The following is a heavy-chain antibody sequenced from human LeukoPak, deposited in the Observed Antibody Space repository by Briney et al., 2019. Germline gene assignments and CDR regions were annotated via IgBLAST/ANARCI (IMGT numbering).Heavy chain of an antibody. CDR1: GFTFSSYW. D-gene: IGHD4-17*01. J-gene: IGHJ4*02. V-gene: IGHV3-7*01. Sequence: GGSLRLSCAASGFTFSSYWMTWVRQAPRKGLEWVANIKQDGSEKSYVDSVKGRFTISRDNAKNSLYLQMNSLRAEDTAVYYCAKDRGDYGEFEAFDYWGQGTLVTVSS. CDR2: IKQDGSEK. CDR3: AKDRGDYGEFEAFDY.